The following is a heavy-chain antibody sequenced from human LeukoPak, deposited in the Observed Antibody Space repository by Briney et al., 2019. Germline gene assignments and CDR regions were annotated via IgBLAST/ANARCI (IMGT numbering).Heavy chain of an antibody. CDR3: ARETGYSTSWYAYYFDY. CDR1: EFSVSHNY. Sequence: GGSLRLSCAASEFSVSHNYMSWVRQAPGKGLEWVSVIHSDGTTHYADSVKGRFTISKDNSKNTLYLQMNSLRVEDTAMYYCARETGYSTSWYAYYFDYWGQGTLVTVAS. CDR2: IHSDGTT. D-gene: IGHD6-13*01. J-gene: IGHJ4*02. V-gene: IGHV3-53*01.